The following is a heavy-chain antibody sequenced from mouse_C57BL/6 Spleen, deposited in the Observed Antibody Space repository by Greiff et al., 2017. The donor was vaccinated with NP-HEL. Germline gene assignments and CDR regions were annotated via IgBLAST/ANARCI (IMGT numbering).Heavy chain of an antibody. CDR3: AREGARITGYFDY. Sequence: EVMLVESGGGLVKPGGSLKLSCAASGFTFSSYAMSWVRQTPEKRLEWVATISDGGSYTYYPDNVKGRFTISRDNAKNNLYLQMSHLKSEDTAMYYCAREGARITGYFDYWGQGTTLTVSS. J-gene: IGHJ2*01. V-gene: IGHV5-4*01. CDR1: GFTFSSYA. CDR2: ISDGGSYT. D-gene: IGHD1-1*01.